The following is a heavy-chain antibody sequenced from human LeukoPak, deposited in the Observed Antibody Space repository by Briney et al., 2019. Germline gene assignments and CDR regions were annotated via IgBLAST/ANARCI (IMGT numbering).Heavy chain of an antibody. Sequence: SDTLSLTCTVSGDSVSSGGYYWSWIRQHPVKGLEWIGYIYSSGSTFYNPSLKSRLASSKDTSKNQFSLNLSSVTAADTAVYYCARGYGSNSYSPGFDPWGQGTLVTVFS. D-gene: IGHD2-2*01. V-gene: IGHV4-31*03. CDR2: IYSSGST. CDR1: GDSVSSGGYY. J-gene: IGHJ5*02. CDR3: ARGYGSNSYSPGFDP.